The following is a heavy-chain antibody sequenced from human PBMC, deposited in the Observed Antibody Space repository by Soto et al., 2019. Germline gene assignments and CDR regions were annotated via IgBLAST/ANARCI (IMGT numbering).Heavy chain of an antibody. D-gene: IGHD3-3*02. CDR3: ARDRPVGPFSYKGDDGMDV. CDR1: GGSIRDEYHY. J-gene: IGHJ6*02. V-gene: IGHV4-30-4*01. CDR2: IYYSGAK. Sequence: QVQLQESGPGLVQPSQTLSLTCTISGGSIRDEYHYWSWVRQSPGKGLEWIGHIYYSGAKYLSEALEGRVTMSLDTSKNQFSMHLRSVTAADTATYFCARDRPVGPFSYKGDDGMDVWGQGTTVTVSS.